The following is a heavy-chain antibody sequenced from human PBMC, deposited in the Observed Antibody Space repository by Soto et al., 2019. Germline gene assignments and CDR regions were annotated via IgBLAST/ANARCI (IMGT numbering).Heavy chain of an antibody. CDR3: ARLPITGIARGFPDY. V-gene: IGHV4-39*01. CDR2: IEYSGST. D-gene: IGHD1-20*01. J-gene: IGHJ4*02. Sequence: SETLSLTCSASGDSISRSNYYWGWIRQPPGKGLEWIGNIEYSGSTYYNPSLKSRVTISVDTSKNQFSLSLNSMTAADTAVYYCARLPITGIARGFPDYWGQGTLVTVSS. CDR1: GDSISRSNYY.